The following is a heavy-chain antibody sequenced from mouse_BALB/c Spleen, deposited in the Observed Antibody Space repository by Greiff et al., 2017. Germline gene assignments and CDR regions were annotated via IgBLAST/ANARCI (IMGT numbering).Heavy chain of an antibody. V-gene: IGHV2-6-7*01. D-gene: IGHD2-10*02. CDR2: IWGDGST. Sequence: VMLVESGPGLVAPSQTLSITCTVSGFSLTGYGVNWVRQPPGKGLEWLGMIWGDGSTDYNSALISRLSISKDNSKIQVFLKMNSLQTDDTARYYCARYGSYFDYWGQGTTLTVSS. CDR3: ARYGSYFDY. CDR1: GFSLTGYG. J-gene: IGHJ2*01.